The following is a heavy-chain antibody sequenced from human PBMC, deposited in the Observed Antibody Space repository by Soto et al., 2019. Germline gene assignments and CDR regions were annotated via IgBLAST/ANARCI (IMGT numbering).Heavy chain of an antibody. Sequence: SVKVSCKVSGFIFTSSAVQWVRQARGQRLEWIGWIVVGSGNTNYAQKFQERVTITRDMSTSTAYMELSSLRSEDTAVYYCAAIAPPHYYDSSGSDAFDIWGQGTMVTVSS. CDR3: AAIAPPHYYDSSGSDAFDI. CDR1: GFIFTSSA. D-gene: IGHD3-22*01. V-gene: IGHV1-58*01. CDR2: IVVGSGNT. J-gene: IGHJ3*02.